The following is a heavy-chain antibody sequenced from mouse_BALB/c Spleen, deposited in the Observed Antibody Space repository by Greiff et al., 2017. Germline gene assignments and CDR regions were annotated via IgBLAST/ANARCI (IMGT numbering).Heavy chain of an antibody. CDR2: IYPGNVNT. V-gene: IGHV1S56*01. D-gene: IGHD1-1*01. Sequence: VQLQQSGPELVKPGASVRISCKASGYTFTSYYIHWVKQRPGQGLEWIGWIYPGNVNTKYNEKFKGKATLTADKSSSTAYMQLSSLTSEDSAVYFCARRDYGSSLDYWGQGTTLTVSS. J-gene: IGHJ2*01. CDR1: GYTFTSYY. CDR3: ARRDYGSSLDY.